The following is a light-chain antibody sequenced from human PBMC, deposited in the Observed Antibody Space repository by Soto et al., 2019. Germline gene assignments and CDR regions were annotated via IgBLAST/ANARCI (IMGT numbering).Light chain of an antibody. V-gene: IGKV3-20*01. CDR1: QSVSSSY. Sequence: EIVLTQSPGTLSLSLGERATLSCRASQSVSSSYLAWYQQKPGQAPRLLIYGASSRATGIPDRFSGSGSGTDFTLTISRLEPEDFAVYYCQQYGSSPQTFRQGTKVEIK. CDR3: QQYGSSPQT. J-gene: IGKJ1*01. CDR2: GAS.